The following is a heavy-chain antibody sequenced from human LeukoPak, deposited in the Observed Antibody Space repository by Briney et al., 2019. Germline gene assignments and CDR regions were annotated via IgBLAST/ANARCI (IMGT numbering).Heavy chain of an antibody. D-gene: IGHD6-19*01. J-gene: IGHJ4*02. CDR2: IYSGGST. CDR3: AKGSGFTSGWYFFDY. V-gene: IGHV3-53*01. CDR1: EFSVGSNY. Sequence: GGSLRLSCAASEFSVGSNYMTWVRQAPGKVLEWVSLIYSGGSTYYADSVKGRFTISRDNSKNTLYLQMNSLRAGDTAVYYCAKGSGFTSGWYFFDYWGQGNLVTVSS.